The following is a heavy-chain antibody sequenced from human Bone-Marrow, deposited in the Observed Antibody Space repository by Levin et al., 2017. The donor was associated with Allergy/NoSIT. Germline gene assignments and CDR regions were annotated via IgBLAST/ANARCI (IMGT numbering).Heavy chain of an antibody. CDR2: INHSGST. CDR3: ASETVAAAGRGMDV. CDR1: GGSFSGYY. J-gene: IGHJ6*02. D-gene: IGHD6-13*01. Sequence: SETLSLTCAVYGGSFSGYYWSWIRQPPGKGLEWIGEINHSGSTNYNPSLKSRVTISVDTSKNQFSLKLSSVTAADTAVYYCASETVAAAGRGMDVWGQGTTVTVSS. V-gene: IGHV4-34*01.